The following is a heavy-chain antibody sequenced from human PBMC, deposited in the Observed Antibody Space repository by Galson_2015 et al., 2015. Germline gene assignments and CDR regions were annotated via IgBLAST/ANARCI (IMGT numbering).Heavy chain of an antibody. V-gene: IGHV5-51*01. CDR1: GYTFNTYW. CDR3: ARKGRGSGSYLFWNWFDP. J-gene: IGHJ5*02. D-gene: IGHD3-10*01. CDR2: IYPGDSET. Sequence: QSGAEVKKPGDSLKISCTASGYTFNTYWIAWVRQMPGKGLELMGIIYPGDSETRYSPSFEGRVTISVDKSINTAYLQWSSLRASDTAMYYCARKGRGSGSYLFWNWFDPWGQGTLVTVSS.